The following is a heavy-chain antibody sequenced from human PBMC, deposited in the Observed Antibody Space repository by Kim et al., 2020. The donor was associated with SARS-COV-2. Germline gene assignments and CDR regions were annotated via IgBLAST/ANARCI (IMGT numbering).Heavy chain of an antibody. J-gene: IGHJ4*02. CDR3: ARDDRAATSDC. D-gene: IGHD3-22*01. CDR1: RFPFSSYW. CDR2: INQDGSGK. V-gene: IGHV3-7*01. Sequence: GGSLRLSCTGSRFPFSSYWISWVRQAPGKGLEWVANINQDGSGKYYVDSVMGRFTISRDNAKNSVYLHMDSLRAEDTGVYYCARDDRAATSDCWGQGTLVTVSS.